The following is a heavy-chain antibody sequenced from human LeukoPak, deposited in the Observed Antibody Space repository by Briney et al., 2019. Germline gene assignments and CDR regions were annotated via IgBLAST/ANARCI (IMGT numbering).Heavy chain of an antibody. V-gene: IGHV3-66*01. Sequence: GGSLRLSCAASGFTVSSNHMNWVRQAPGKELEWVSIIYYGGNTFYADSVKGRFAISRDNSKNTLYLQINSLRAEDTAVYYCAALSGVGVKIGFDHWGQGALVVVSS. CDR1: GFTVSSNH. CDR2: IYYGGNT. J-gene: IGHJ4*02. D-gene: IGHD1-26*01. CDR3: AALSGVGVKIGFDH.